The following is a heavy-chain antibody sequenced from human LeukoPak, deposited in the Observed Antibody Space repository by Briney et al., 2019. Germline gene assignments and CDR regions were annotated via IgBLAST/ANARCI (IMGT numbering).Heavy chain of an antibody. D-gene: IGHD2-8*02. CDR2: INPNSGGT. V-gene: IGHV1-2*02. Sequence: ASVKVSCKASGYTFTGYYMHWVRQAPGQGLEWMGWINPNSGGTNYAQKFQGRVTMARDTSISTAYMELSRLRSDDTAVYYCARAPWVVYATRTVHLFDYWGQGTLVTVSS. CDR3: ARAPWVVYATRTVHLFDY. J-gene: IGHJ4*02. CDR1: GYTFTGYY.